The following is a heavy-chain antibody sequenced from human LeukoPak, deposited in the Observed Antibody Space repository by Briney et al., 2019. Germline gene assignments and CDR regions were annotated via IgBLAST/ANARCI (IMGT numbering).Heavy chain of an antibody. D-gene: IGHD6-19*01. V-gene: IGHV4-39*07. Sequence: PSETLSLTCTVSSGSISSSNYYWGWIRQPPGRGLEWIGSIYYTGSTYSNPSLKSRVTISVDTSKNQFSLKLNSMTAADTAVYYCARGGIAVAGLDYWGQGTLVTVSS. J-gene: IGHJ4*02. CDR2: IYYTGST. CDR3: ARGGIAVAGLDY. CDR1: SGSISSSNYY.